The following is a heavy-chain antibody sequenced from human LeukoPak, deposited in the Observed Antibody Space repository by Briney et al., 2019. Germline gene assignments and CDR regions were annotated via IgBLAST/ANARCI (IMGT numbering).Heavy chain of an antibody. D-gene: IGHD6-6*01. CDR3: ARDKGTSYLSSFDY. CDR1: GFTVSSNY. J-gene: IGHJ4*02. V-gene: IGHV3-53*05. CDR2: IYSGGST. Sequence: GGSLRLSCAASGFTVSSNYMSWVRQAPGKGLEWVSIIYSGGSTFYADSVKGRFIISRDNSKNTLYLQMNSLRAADTAVYYCARDKGTSYLSSFDYWGQGTLVTVSS.